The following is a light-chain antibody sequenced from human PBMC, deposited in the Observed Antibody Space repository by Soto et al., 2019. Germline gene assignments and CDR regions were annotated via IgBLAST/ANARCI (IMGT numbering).Light chain of an antibody. CDR3: SSYTSRSTVV. CDR1: SSDVGGYNY. CDR2: EVT. V-gene: IGLV2-14*01. J-gene: IGLJ2*01. Sequence: QSALTQPASVSGSPGQSITISCTGTSSDVGGYNYVSWYQQHPGKAPKLMIYEVTNRSSGVSNRFSGSKSGNTASLTISGLQAEDEADYYCSSYTSRSTVVFGGGTKLTVL.